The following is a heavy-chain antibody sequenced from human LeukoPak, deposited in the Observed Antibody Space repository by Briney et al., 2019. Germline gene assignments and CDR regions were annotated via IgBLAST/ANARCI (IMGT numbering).Heavy chain of an antibody. CDR1: GYSFTTHW. CDR3: ARGNRLGYCSSATCSFDY. CDR2: IYPGDSDT. J-gene: IGHJ4*02. D-gene: IGHD2-2*01. V-gene: IGHV5-51*01. Sequence: GESLKISCKGSGYSFTTHWIVWVRQMPGKGLEWMGIIYPGDSDTRYSPSFQGQVTISADKSIGTAYLQWSSLKASDTAMYYCARGNRLGYCSSATCSFDYWGQGTLVTVSS.